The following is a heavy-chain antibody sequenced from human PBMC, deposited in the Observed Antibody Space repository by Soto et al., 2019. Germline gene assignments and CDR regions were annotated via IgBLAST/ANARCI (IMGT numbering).Heavy chain of an antibody. Sequence: GGSLRLSCAASGFTFSNAWMNWVRQAPGKGLEWVGRIKSKTDGGTTDYAAPVKGRFTISRDDSKNTLYLQMNSLKTEDTAVYYCTTDYLRFLEWLLFDYWGQGTQVTVSS. V-gene: IGHV3-15*07. CDR3: TTDYLRFLEWLLFDY. J-gene: IGHJ4*02. CDR1: GFTFSNAW. CDR2: IKSKTDGGTT. D-gene: IGHD3-3*01.